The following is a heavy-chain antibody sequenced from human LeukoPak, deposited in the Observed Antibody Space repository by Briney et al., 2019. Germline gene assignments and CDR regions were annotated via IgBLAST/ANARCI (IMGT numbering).Heavy chain of an antibody. Sequence: GGSLRLSCEASGFTFNSYSMNWVRQAPGKGLEWLSYISSTSDTIYYADSVKGRSTISRDNAKNSVYLQMNSLRAEDTAVYYCARSSGYPYLDYWGQGTLVTVSS. CDR2: ISSTSDTI. J-gene: IGHJ4*02. CDR1: GFTFNSYS. D-gene: IGHD3-22*01. V-gene: IGHV3-48*01. CDR3: ARSSGYPYLDY.